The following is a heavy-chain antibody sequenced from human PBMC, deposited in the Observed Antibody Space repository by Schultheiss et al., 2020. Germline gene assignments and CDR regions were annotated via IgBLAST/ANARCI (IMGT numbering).Heavy chain of an antibody. J-gene: IGHJ6*02. CDR3: AREHDPYYYDSSGYSYYGMDV. Sequence: SETLSLTCTVSGGSISSSSYYWGWIRQPPGKGLEWIGEIYHSGSTNYNPSLKSRVTISVDKSKNQFSLKLSSVTAADTAVYYCAREHDPYYYDSSGYSYYGMDVWGQGTTVTVSS. CDR1: GGSISSSSYY. D-gene: IGHD3-22*01. CDR2: IYHSGST. V-gene: IGHV4-39*07.